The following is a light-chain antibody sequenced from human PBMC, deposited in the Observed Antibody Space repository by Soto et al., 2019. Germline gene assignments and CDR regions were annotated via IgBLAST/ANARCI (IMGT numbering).Light chain of an antibody. CDR3: QQYNNWPPIT. Sequence: ESVLTQSPATLALSPGERATLSCRASQSVGSFLAWYQQKPGQAPRLLIYDTSIRATGIPARFSGSGSGTDFTLTISSLEPEDFAVYYCQQYNNWPPITFGQGTKVDIK. CDR2: DTS. J-gene: IGKJ1*01. V-gene: IGKV3-11*01. CDR1: QSVGSF.